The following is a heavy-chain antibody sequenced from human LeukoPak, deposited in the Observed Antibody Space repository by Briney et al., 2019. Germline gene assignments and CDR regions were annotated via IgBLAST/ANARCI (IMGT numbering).Heavy chain of an antibody. CDR2: ISSNSNYI. CDR3: ARWLVGALKPGAFDV. CDR1: GFIFSAYI. J-gene: IGHJ3*01. V-gene: IGHV3-21*01. D-gene: IGHD1-26*01. Sequence: GGSLRLSCAASGFIFSAYIMNWVRQAPGKGLEWVSSISSNSNYIYYADSVRGRFTISRDNAKNSLFLQMNSLRAEDTAVNYCARWLVGALKPGAFDVWGQGTMVTVSS.